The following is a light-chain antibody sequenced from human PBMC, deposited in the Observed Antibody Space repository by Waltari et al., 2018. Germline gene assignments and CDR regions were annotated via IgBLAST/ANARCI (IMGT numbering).Light chain of an antibody. CDR1: QSVSSY. CDR3: QQRSNWPPWT. CDR2: DAS. V-gene: IGKV3-11*01. J-gene: IGKJ1*01. Sequence: EILLTQSPATLSLSPGERATLSCRASQSVSSYLAWSQQKPAQAPRNLIYDASNRANGIPARLSGSGSGTDFTLTISSLEHEDFAVYYCQQRSNWPPWTFGQGTKVEIK.